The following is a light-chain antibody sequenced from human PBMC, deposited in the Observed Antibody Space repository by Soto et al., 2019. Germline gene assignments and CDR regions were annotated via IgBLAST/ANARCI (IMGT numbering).Light chain of an antibody. J-gene: IGKJ1*01. Sequence: EIGVTQSPGTMSLSPGERATLSCRASQSVSSSYLAWYQQKPGQAPRLLIYGASSRATGIPDRFSGSGSGTDFTLTVSRLEPEDFAVYYCQQYGSSPRFGQGTKVDNK. CDR1: QSVSSSY. CDR2: GAS. V-gene: IGKV3-20*01. CDR3: QQYGSSPR.